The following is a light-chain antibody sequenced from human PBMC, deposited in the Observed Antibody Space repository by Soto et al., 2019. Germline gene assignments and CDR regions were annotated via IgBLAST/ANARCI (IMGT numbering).Light chain of an antibody. CDR1: RSNIAGNA. V-gene: IGLV1-44*01. CDR2: SDS. Sequence: QSVLSQPPSASGTPGQRVTISCSGTRSNIAGNAVNWYQQLPGTAPKLLIFSDSQRPSGVPDRFSASKSGTSASLAITGLQADDEGDYYCQSYDSTLSARYVFGTGTKLTVL. CDR3: QSYDSTLSARYV. J-gene: IGLJ1*01.